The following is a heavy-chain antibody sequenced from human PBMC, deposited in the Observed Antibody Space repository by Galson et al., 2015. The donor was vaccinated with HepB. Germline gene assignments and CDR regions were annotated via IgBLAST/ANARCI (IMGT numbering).Heavy chain of an antibody. CDR2: LNPRSGGT. Sequence: SVKVSCKAAGYSFTGYYIHWVRQAPGQGLEWMGWLNPRSGGTKYAQKYQGRVTMTSDTSISTAYMDLSWLGSDDPAVYYCARGGTSYGDASDIWGQGTMVTVSS. V-gene: IGHV1-2*02. CDR1: GYSFTGYY. CDR3: ARGGTSYGDASDI. J-gene: IGHJ3*02. D-gene: IGHD1/OR15-1a*01.